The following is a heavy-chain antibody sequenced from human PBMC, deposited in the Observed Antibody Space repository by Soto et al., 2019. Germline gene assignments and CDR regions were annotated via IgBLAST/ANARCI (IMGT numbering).Heavy chain of an antibody. CDR1: SGSISSNNW. J-gene: IGHJ5*02. CDR2: IYHSGST. V-gene: IGHV4-4*02. Sequence: QVQLQESGPGLVKPSGTLSLTCAVSSGSISSNNWWSWVRQPPGKGLEWIGEIYHSGSTNYNPSLKSRVTISGDKSKNQFSLKRSSVTAADTAVYYCARADCSGGSCYSSANWFDPWGQGTLVTVSS. D-gene: IGHD2-15*01. CDR3: ARADCSGGSCYSSANWFDP.